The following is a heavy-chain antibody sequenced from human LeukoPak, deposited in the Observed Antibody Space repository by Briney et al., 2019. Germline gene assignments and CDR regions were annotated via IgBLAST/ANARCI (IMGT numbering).Heavy chain of an antibody. CDR2: ISGSGGST. V-gene: IGHV3-23*01. D-gene: IGHD3-16*01. CDR3: ARDRGDMDDAFDI. Sequence: QPGGSLRLSCAASGFTFSSYAMSWVRQAPGKGLEWVSAISGSGGSTYYADSVKGRFTISRDNAKNSLYLQMNSLRAEDTAVYYCARDRGDMDDAFDIWGQGTMVTVSS. J-gene: IGHJ3*02. CDR1: GFTFSSYA.